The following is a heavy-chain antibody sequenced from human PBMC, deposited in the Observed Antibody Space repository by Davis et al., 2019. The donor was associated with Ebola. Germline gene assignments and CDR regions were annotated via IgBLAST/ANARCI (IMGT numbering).Heavy chain of an antibody. CDR1: GFTFSSYG. J-gene: IGHJ4*02. Sequence: PGGSLRLSCAASGFTFSSYGMHWVRQAPGKGLEWVAVISYDGSNQYYADSVKGRFTISRDNSKNTLYLQMNNLRPEDTAVYYCALRPSFDSWGQGTLVTVSS. CDR2: ISYDGSNQ. CDR3: ALRPSFDS. V-gene: IGHV3-30*03.